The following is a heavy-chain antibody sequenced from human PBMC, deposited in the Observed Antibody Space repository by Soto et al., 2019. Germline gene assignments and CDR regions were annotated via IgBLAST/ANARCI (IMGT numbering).Heavy chain of an antibody. CDR3: TTRPYPYHDLLLGYLDF. CDR1: GYTFTSYA. V-gene: IGHV1-3*01. CDR2: INAGNGNT. J-gene: IGHJ4*02. D-gene: IGHD3-16*01. Sequence: GASVKVSCKASGYTFTSYAMHWVRQAPGQRLEWMGWINAGNGNTKYSQKFQGRVTITRDTSASTAYMELSSLTIEDTAVYYCTTRPYPYHDLLLGYLDFWGQGALVTVSS.